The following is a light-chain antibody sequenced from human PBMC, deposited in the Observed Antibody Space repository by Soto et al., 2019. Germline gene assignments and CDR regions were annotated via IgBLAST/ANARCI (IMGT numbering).Light chain of an antibody. V-gene: IGLV2-23*02. CDR1: SSDVGSYNL. J-gene: IGLJ1*01. CDR2: EVS. Sequence: QSVLTQPASVSGSPGQSITISCTGTSSDVGSYNLVSWYQQHPGKAPKLMIYEVSKRPSGVSNRFSGSKSGNTASLTISGLQAEDDADYYCCSYAGSSTPGVFGTGTKLTVL. CDR3: CSYAGSSTPGV.